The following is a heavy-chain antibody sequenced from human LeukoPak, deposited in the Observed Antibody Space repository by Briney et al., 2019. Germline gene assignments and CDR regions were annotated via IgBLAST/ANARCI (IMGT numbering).Heavy chain of an antibody. D-gene: IGHD2-2*01. CDR3: AKAGKDIVVVPPVFDLV. CDR1: GFTFSSYG. J-gene: IGHJ4*02. V-gene: IGHV3-30*02. Sequence: GGSLRLSCAASGFTFSSYGMHWDRQAPGKGLEWVAFIRYDGSNKYYADSVKGRFTISRDNSKNTLYLQMNSLRAEDTAVYYCAKAGKDIVVVPPVFDLVWGQGTLVTVSS. CDR2: IRYDGSNK.